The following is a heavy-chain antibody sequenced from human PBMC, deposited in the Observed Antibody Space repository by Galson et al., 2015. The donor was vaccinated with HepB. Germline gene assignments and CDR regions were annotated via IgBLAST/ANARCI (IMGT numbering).Heavy chain of an antibody. V-gene: IGHV1-69*04. Sequence: SVKVSCKASGGTFSSYTISWVRQAPGQGLEWMGRIIPILGIANYAQKFQGRVTITADKSTSTAYMELSSLRSEDTAVYYCARDGFRAAAGTGYWGQGTLVTVSS. CDR1: GGTFSSYT. CDR2: IIPILGIA. CDR3: ARDGFRAAAGTGY. J-gene: IGHJ4*02. D-gene: IGHD6-13*01.